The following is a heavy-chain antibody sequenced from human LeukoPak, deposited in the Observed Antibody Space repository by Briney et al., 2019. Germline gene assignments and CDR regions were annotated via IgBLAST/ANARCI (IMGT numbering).Heavy chain of an antibody. CDR2: IYYSGSS. CDR1: GGSINSSY. Sequence: SETLSLTRTVSGGSINSSYWSWIRPPPGKGLEWIGYIYYSGSSNYNPSLKSRVTISVDTSKNQFSLKLSSVTAADSAVYYCARTFNSIYGMDVWGQGSTVTVSS. V-gene: IGHV4-59*01. J-gene: IGHJ6*02. D-gene: IGHD2-21*01. CDR3: ARTFNSIYGMDV.